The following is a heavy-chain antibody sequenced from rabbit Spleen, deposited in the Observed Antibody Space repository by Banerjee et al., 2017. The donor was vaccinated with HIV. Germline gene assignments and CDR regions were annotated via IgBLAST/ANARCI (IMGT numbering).Heavy chain of an antibody. D-gene: IGHD2-1*01. J-gene: IGHJ3*01. V-gene: IGHV1S45*01. CDR1: GFSFSGHSV. CDR2: LHGGTTDT. Sequence: QEQLVESGGGLVKPEGSLKLSCTASGFSFSGHSVMCWVRQAPGKGLEWIARLHGGTTDTNYATWAKGRFTITKTSSTTVTIQMTSLTAADTATYFCAGGDGASWGLWGQGTLVTVS. CDR3: AGGDGASWGL.